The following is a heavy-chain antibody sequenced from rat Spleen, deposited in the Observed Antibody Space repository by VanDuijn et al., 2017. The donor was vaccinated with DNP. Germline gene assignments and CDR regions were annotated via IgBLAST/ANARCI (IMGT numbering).Heavy chain of an antibody. CDR2: IWAAGKT. Sequence: QVQLEESGPGLMKPSETLSLTCTVSGFSLISNNVGWVRQPLGKGLVWMGTIWAAGKTNYNSTVKSRLSISRDTSKSQVFLKMNSLQPEDTGTYYCARLQQLGYYFDYWGQGVMVTVSS. D-gene: IGHD1-1*01. V-gene: IGHV2-72*01. CDR3: ARLQQLGYYFDY. J-gene: IGHJ2*01. CDR1: GFSLISNN.